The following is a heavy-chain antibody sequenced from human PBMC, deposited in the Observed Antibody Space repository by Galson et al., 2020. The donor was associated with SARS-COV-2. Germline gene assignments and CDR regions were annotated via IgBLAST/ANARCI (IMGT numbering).Heavy chain of an antibody. V-gene: IGHV3-23*03. CDR1: GFTFSSYA. J-gene: IGHJ6*02. CDR2: IYSGGST. D-gene: IGHD6-13*01. CDR3: AKDLEQQLADDYYYYYGMDV. Sequence: GESLKISCAASGFTFSSYAMSWVRQAPGKGLEWVSVIYSGGSTYYADSVKGRFTISRDNSKNTLYLQMNSLRAEDTAVYYCAKDLEQQLADDYYYYYGMDVWGQGTTVTVSS.